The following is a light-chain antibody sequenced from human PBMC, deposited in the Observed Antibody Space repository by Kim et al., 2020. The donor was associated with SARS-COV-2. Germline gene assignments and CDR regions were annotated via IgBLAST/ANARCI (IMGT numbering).Light chain of an antibody. Sequence: EIVLTQSPATLSLSPGESATLSCRASQSLSSSLAWYQQKPGQAPRLLIYDASSRATGIPARFSGSGSGTDFTLAISSLEPEDSAIYYCQQRRDWPPITFGGGTKVEIK. CDR3: QQRRDWPPIT. J-gene: IGKJ4*01. CDR1: QSLSSS. V-gene: IGKV3-11*01. CDR2: DAS.